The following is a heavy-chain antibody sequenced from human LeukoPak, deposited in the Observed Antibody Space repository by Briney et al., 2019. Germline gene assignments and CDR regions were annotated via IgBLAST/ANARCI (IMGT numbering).Heavy chain of an antibody. CDR1: GFTFSTYA. J-gene: IGHJ3*02. CDR3: ARGWVVATGGFDI. D-gene: IGHD2-15*01. Sequence: GGSLRLSCAASGFTFSTYAMGWVRQAPGKGLEWVSTISASGGSTYYADSVKGRFTISRDNSKNTVYLQMNSLRAEDTAVYYCARGWVVATGGFDIWGHGTMVSVSS. V-gene: IGHV3-23*01. CDR2: ISASGGST.